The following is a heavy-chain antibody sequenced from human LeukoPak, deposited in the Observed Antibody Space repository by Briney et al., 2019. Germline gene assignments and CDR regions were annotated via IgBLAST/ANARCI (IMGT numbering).Heavy chain of an antibody. CDR3: ASQDGGWFDP. J-gene: IGHJ5*02. V-gene: IGHV4-59*08. D-gene: IGHD3-3*01. CDR1: GGSISSYY. CDR2: IYYSGST. Sequence: SETLSLTCTVSGGSISSYYWSWIRQPPGKGLEWIGYIYYSGSTNYNPSLKSRVTISVDTSKNQFSLKLSSVTAADTAVYYCASQDGGWFDPWGQGTLATVSS.